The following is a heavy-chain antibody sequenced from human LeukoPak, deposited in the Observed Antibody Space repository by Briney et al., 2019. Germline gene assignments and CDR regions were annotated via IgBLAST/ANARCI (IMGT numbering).Heavy chain of an antibody. CDR1: GFSVSRIY. Sequence: GGSLRLSCAASGFSVSRIYMSWVRQAPGKGLEWVSVFYSGGSTYYADSVKGRFTISRDNSKNTLYLQMNSLRAEDTAVYYCARDSYYGSGSYYRYTFDYWGQGTLVTVSS. D-gene: IGHD3-10*01. J-gene: IGHJ4*02. CDR3: ARDSYYGSGSYYRYTFDY. V-gene: IGHV3-53*01. CDR2: FYSGGST.